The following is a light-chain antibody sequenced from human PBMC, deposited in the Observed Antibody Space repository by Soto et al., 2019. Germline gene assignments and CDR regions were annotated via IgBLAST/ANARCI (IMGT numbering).Light chain of an antibody. V-gene: IGLV1-40*01. CDR2: GNS. Sequence: QSVLTQPPSVSGAPGQRVTISCTGSSSNIGAGYDVHWYQQLPGTAPKLLIYGNSNRPSGVPDRFSGSKSGPSASLAITGLQAEDEADYYCQSYDSSLSGYVFGTGTKGTVL. CDR3: QSYDSSLSGYV. J-gene: IGLJ1*01. CDR1: SSNIGAGYD.